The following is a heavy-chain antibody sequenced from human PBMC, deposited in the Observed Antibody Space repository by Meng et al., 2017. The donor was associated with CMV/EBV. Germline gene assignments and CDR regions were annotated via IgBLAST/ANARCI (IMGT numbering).Heavy chain of an antibody. CDR1: GFTGSSNY. CDR3: AKDLIGAAPDAFDI. V-gene: IGHV3-23*01. D-gene: IGHD6-13*01. CDR2: ISGSGGST. J-gene: IGHJ3*02. Sequence: GESLMTSWASAGFTGSSNYMSWVRQAPGRGLEWGIVISGSGGSTYYADSVKGRFTISRDNSKNTLYLQMNSLRAEDTAVYYCAKDLIGAAPDAFDIWGQGTMVTVSS.